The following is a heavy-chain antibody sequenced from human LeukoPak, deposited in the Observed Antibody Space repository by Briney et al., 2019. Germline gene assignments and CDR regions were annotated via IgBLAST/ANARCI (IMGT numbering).Heavy chain of an antibody. Sequence: PGRSLRLSCAASGFTFSSYAMHWVRQAPGKGLEWVAVISYDGSNKYYADSVKRRFTISRANSKNTLYLQMNSPRAEDTAVYYCARPDSSGRYVWGQGTLVTVSS. J-gene: IGHJ4*02. V-gene: IGHV3-30*04. CDR1: GFTFSSYA. CDR3: ARPDSSGRYV. CDR2: ISYDGSNK. D-gene: IGHD6-19*01.